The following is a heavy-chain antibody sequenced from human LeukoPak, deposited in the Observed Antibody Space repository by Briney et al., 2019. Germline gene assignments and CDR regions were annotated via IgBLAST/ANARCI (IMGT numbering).Heavy chain of an antibody. CDR3: AKDLIILTAGPWNY. D-gene: IGHD2-8*01. J-gene: IGHJ4*02. V-gene: IGHV3-23*01. Sequence: GGSLRLSCAASGFTFSSYAMSWVRQAPGKGLEWVSAISGSGGSTYYADSVKGRFTISRDNSKNTLYLQMNSLRAEDTAVYYCAKDLIILTAGPWNYWGQGTLVTVSS. CDR1: GFTFSSYA. CDR2: ISGSGGST.